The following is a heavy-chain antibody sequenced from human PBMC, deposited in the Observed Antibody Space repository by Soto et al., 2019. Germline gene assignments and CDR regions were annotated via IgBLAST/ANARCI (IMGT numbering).Heavy chain of an antibody. CDR1: GGTFSSSA. V-gene: IGHV1-69*12. CDR2: IMPIFRTA. Sequence: QVQLVQSGAEVKKPGSSVKVSCKASGGTFSSSAFSWVRQAPGQGLEWMGGIMPIFRTADYAQKFQGRVTITADESTSTAYMELSSLRSEDTGVYYCAGDNDRHQLGGNFSYVMDVWGQGTTVTVSS. D-gene: IGHD1-1*01. CDR3: AGDNDRHQLGGNFSYVMDV. J-gene: IGHJ6*02.